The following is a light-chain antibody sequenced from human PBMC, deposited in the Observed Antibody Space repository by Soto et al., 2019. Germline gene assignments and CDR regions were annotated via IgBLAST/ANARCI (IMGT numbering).Light chain of an antibody. J-gene: IGLJ2*01. V-gene: IGLV2-23*01. Sequence: QSALTQPASVSGSPGQSITISCTGTSSDVGRYNLVSWYQQHPGKAPKLMIYEGSKRPSGVSNRFSGSKSGNTASLTISWLQAEDEAAYYCCSYAGSRTYVVFGGGTKLTVL. CDR2: EGS. CDR3: CSYAGSRTYVV. CDR1: SSDVGRYNL.